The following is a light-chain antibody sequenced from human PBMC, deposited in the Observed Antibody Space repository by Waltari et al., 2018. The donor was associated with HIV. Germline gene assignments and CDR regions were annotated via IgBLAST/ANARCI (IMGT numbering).Light chain of an antibody. CDR3: HSYDSSLSSWV. CDR1: SSNIGANYG. V-gene: IGLV1-40*01. CDR2: DND. Sequence: QSVLTQPPSVSAAPGQRVTISCTGSSSNIGANYGVNWYQHVPGTAPRVLIHDNDNRPSGVPDRCSASRSGTSASLAIGGLHSEDEAVYYCHSYDSSLSSWVFGGGTTVTV. J-gene: IGLJ3*02.